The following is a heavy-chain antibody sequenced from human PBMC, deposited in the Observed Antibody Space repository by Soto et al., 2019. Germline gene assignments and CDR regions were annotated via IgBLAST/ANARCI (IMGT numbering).Heavy chain of an antibody. CDR1: GFTFSSYS. V-gene: IGHV3-48*02. CDR3: ARDGPLITIFGVAPPDTYYYYGMDV. CDR2: ISSSSSTI. Sequence: QAGGSLRLSCAASGFTFSSYSMNWVRQAPGKGLEWVSYISSSSSTIYYADSVKGRFTISRDNAKNSLYLQMNSLRDEDTAVYYCARDGPLITIFGVAPPDTYYYYGMDVWGQGTTVTVSS. D-gene: IGHD3-3*01. J-gene: IGHJ6*02.